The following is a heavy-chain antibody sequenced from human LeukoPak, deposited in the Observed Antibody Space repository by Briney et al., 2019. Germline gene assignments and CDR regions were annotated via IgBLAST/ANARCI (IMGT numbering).Heavy chain of an antibody. D-gene: IGHD3-22*01. Sequence: SETLSLTCAVYGGSFSGYYWSWIRQPPGKGLEWNGEINHSGSTNYNPSLKSRVTISVDTSKNQFSLKLSSVTAADTAVYYCASLGENYYDSSGYSPDDYWGQGTLVTVSS. CDR1: GGSFSGYY. CDR2: INHSGST. V-gene: IGHV4-34*01. CDR3: ASLGENYYDSSGYSPDDY. J-gene: IGHJ4*02.